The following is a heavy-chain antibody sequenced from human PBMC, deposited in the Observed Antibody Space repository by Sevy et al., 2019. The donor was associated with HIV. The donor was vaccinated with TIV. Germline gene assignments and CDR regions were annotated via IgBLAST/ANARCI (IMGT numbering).Heavy chain of an antibody. CDR2: LSFGCGKI. Sequence: GGSLRLSCATSGFPFNIYSMSWVRQAPGKGLEWVSTLSFGCGKINYADSVKGRFTISRDNSKSSVYLQMNNLGPEDTAVYYCAREGCTKPHDYWGQGTLVTVSS. CDR3: AREGCTKPHDY. J-gene: IGHJ4*02. CDR1: GFPFNIYS. D-gene: IGHD2-8*01. V-gene: IGHV3-23*01.